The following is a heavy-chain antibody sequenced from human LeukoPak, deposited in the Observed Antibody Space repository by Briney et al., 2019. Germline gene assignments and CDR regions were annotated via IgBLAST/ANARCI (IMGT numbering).Heavy chain of an antibody. D-gene: IGHD4-17*01. V-gene: IGHV3-66*01. CDR2: IYSGGST. Sequence: GGSLRLSCAASGFIFSRDSMNWVRQAPGKGLEWVSVIYSGGSTYYADSVKGRFTISRDNSKNTLYLQMNSLRAEDTAVYYCARERPSGAYDYGDYVYAFDIWGQGTMVTVSS. CDR1: GFIFSRDS. J-gene: IGHJ3*02. CDR3: ARERPSGAYDYGDYVYAFDI.